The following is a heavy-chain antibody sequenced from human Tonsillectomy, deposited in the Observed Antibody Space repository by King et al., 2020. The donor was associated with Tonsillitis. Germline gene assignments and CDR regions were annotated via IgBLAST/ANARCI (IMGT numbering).Heavy chain of an antibody. CDR2: IYYSGRT. V-gene: IGHV4-59*01. CDR3: ARSFGSYYAFDI. J-gene: IGHJ3*02. CDR1: GGSISSYY. D-gene: IGHD1-26*01. Sequence: QLQESGPGLVKPSETLSLTCTVSGGSISSYYWSWIRHPPGKGLEWIWYIYYSGRTNYNPSLKSRVTISVDTSKSQFSLKLGSVTAADTAVYYCARSFGSYYAFDIWGQGTMVTVSS.